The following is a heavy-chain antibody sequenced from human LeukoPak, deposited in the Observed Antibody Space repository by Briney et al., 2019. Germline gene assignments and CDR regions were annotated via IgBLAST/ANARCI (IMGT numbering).Heavy chain of an antibody. V-gene: IGHV1-2*02. CDR3: ARPVLRLSGAFEF. CDR1: GYTFTDYN. CDR2: ISPNTGGT. Sequence: ASVKVSCKASGYTFTDYNIHWVRQAPGQGLEWMGWISPNTGGTTYAQEFQGRVTVTRDTSISTAYMELSRLRSDDTAMYYCARPVLRLSGAFEFWGQGTPVIVSS. D-gene: IGHD3-16*01. J-gene: IGHJ4*02.